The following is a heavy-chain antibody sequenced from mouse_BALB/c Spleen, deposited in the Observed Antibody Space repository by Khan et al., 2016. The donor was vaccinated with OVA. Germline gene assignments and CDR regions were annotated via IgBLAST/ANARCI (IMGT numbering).Heavy chain of an antibody. CDR1: GYSSTGYY. CDR2: INPYNGAT. J-gene: IGHJ4*01. D-gene: IGHD1-1*02. CDR3: ARSGWSYAMDY. Sequence: EVQLQESGPELVKPGASVKISCKASGYSSTGYYMHWVKQSHVKSLEWIGRINPYNGATSYNQNFKDKASLTVDKSSSTAYMELHSLTSEDSAVYYCARSGWSYAMDYWGQGTSVTVSS. V-gene: IGHV1-31*01.